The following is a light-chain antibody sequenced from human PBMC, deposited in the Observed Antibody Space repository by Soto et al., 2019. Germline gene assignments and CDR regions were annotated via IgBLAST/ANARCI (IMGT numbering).Light chain of an antibody. Sequence: QSALTQAPSASGSPGQSVTISCTGTSSDVGGYNYVSWYQQHPGKAPKLMIYEVNKRPSGVPDRFSASKSGNTASLTVSGLQAEDGADYYCSSYAGSNILFGTGTKVTVL. CDR3: SSYAGSNIL. V-gene: IGLV2-8*01. CDR1: SSDVGGYNY. J-gene: IGLJ1*01. CDR2: EVN.